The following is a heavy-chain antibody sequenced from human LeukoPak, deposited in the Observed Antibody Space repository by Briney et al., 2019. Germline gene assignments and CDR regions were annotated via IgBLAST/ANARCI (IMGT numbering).Heavy chain of an antibody. J-gene: IGHJ6*03. CDR3: ARDPGYYDSSAYAYYYYYMDV. V-gene: IGHV1-8*01. CDR2: MNPNSGNT. D-gene: IGHD3-22*01. Sequence: ASVKVSCKASGYTFTSYDINWVRQATGQGLEWMGWMNPNSGNTGYAQKFQGRVTMTRNTSISTAYMELSSLRSDDTAVYYCARDPGYYDSSAYAYYYYYMDVWGKGTMVTISS. CDR1: GYTFTSYD.